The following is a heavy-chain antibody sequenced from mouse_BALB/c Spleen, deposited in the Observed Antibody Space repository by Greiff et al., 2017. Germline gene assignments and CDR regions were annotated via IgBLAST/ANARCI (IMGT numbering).Heavy chain of an antibody. J-gene: IGHJ4*01. CDR1: GYAFTNYL. CDR2: INPGSGGT. D-gene: IGHD2-14*01. V-gene: IGHV1-54*03. Sequence: VMLVESGAELVRPGTSVKVSCKASGYAFTNYLIEWVKQRPGQGLEWIGVINPGSGGTNYNEKFKGKATLTADKSSSTAYMQLSSLTSDDSAVYFCARSNWDRYAMDYWGQGTSVTVSS. CDR3: ARSNWDRYAMDY.